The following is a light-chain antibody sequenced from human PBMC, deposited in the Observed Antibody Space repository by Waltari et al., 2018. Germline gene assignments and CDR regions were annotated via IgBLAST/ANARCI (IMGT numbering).Light chain of an antibody. CDR3: QQCYTFPYT. J-gene: IGKJ2*01. CDR1: SVLSTDNNKNY. V-gene: IGKV4-1*01. CDR2: WAS. Sequence: SVLSTDNNKNYIVVYQQKPGQPPKLLITWASTRESGVPDRFSGSGSGTDFTLTISSLQADDVAVYFCQQCYTFPYTFGQGTKLEIK.